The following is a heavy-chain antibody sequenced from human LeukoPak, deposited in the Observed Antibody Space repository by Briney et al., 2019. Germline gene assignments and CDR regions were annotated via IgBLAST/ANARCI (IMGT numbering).Heavy chain of an antibody. Sequence: GGSLRLSCAASGFTFSSYTMDWVRQAPGKGLEWVSSISSSSSYIYYPDSVKGRFTISRDNAKNSLYLQMNSLRAEDTAVYYCAREIPTYYYDSSGHLDYWGQGTLVTVSS. CDR2: ISSSSSYI. V-gene: IGHV3-21*01. CDR3: AREIPTYYYDSSGHLDY. D-gene: IGHD3-22*01. J-gene: IGHJ4*02. CDR1: GFTFSSYT.